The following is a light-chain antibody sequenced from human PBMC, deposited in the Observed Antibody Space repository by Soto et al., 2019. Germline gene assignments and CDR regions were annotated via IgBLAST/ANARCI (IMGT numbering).Light chain of an antibody. J-gene: IGLJ1*01. CDR2: EVS. CDR1: GSNIGTHNY. V-gene: IGLV2-14*01. Sequence: QSALTQPASVSGSPGQSITISCTGTGSNIGTHNYVSWYQQQHPGKAPKLMIHEVSNRPSGVSDRFSGSKSGNTASLTISGLQAEYEADYYCSSYTSSNTLVFGTGTKVTVL. CDR3: SSYTSSNTLV.